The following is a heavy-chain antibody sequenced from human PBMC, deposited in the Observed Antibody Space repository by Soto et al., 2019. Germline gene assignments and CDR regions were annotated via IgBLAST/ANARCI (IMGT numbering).Heavy chain of an antibody. CDR3: ARDKPLRYLRGGSVFDS. D-gene: IGHD3-10*02. J-gene: IGHJ4*02. CDR1: GESITSHY. CDR2: ISSTGST. Sequence: QVQLQESGPGLVKSSETLSLTCTVSGESITSHYWSWIRQPAGQGLEWIVRISSTGSTDYNPSLNNRMTISVDTSKTQFSLELNSVTAADTAVYYCARDKPLRYLRGGSVFDSWGQGALVTVSS. V-gene: IGHV4-4*07.